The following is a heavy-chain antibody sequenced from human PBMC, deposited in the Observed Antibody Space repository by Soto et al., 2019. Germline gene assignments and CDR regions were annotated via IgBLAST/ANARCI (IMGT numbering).Heavy chain of an antibody. CDR3: ATGLRTGNYGMDV. CDR2: IIPIFGTT. D-gene: IGHD3-10*01. J-gene: IGHJ6*02. Sequence: QEQLVQAGAEVKKPGSSVRISRRASGGTFSNDAVSWVRQAPGQGLQWMGGIIPIFGTTHYAQKFQGRVTITADESTATAYMELRSVTSEDTAVYYCATGLRTGNYGMDVWGQGTAVTVSS. CDR1: GGTFSNDA. V-gene: IGHV1-69*01.